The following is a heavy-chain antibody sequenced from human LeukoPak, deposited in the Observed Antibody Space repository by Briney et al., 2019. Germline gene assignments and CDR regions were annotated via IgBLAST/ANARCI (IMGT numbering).Heavy chain of an antibody. J-gene: IGHJ4*02. Sequence: ASVKVSCEASGYTFSNYGLTWVRQAPGRGLEWMGWISAYNGNTNYAQRLQDRVTMTTDTSTSIAYMELRGLTSDDTAVYYCARQVDSTVALPDYWGQGTLVTVSS. CDR1: GYTFSNYG. CDR3: ARQVDSTVALPDY. V-gene: IGHV1-18*01. D-gene: IGHD2/OR15-2a*01. CDR2: ISAYNGNT.